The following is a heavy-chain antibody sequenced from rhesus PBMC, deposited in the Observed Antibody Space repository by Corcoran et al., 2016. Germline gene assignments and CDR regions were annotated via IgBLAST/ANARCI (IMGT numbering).Heavy chain of an antibody. CDR3: ARDRAGVGWVDS. J-gene: IGHJ6*01. V-gene: IGHV4-169*02. CDR2: ISGSGSST. CDR1: GGSISSSY. Sequence: QLQLQESGPGLVKPSETLSVTCAVSGGSISSSYWSWIRQAPGKGLEWIGYISGSGSSTHHTPSLKSLVTLSVDTSKNQLSLKLSAGTAADTAVYYCARDRAGVGWVDSWGQGVVVTVSS. D-gene: IGHD5-24*01.